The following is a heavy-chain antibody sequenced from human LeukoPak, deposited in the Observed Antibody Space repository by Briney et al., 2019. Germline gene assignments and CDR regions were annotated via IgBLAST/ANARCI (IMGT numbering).Heavy chain of an antibody. V-gene: IGHV4-61*02. J-gene: IGHJ6*03. CDR2: IYTSGSN. CDR3: ARARGRYRNYYYYMDV. CDR1: GGSISSGSYY. D-gene: IGHD3-16*02. Sequence: PSETLSLTCTVSGGSISSGSYYWSWIRQPAGKGLEWIGRIYTSGSNNYHPSLKSRVTISVDTSKNQFSLKLSSVTAADTAVYYCARARGRYRNYYYYMDVWGKGTTVTVSS.